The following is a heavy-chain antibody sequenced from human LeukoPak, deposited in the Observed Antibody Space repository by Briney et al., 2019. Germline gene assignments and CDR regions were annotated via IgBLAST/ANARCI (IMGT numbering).Heavy chain of an antibody. CDR2: FAREVDGT. J-gene: IGHJ4*02. D-gene: IGHD4-23*01. CDR3: TTGMANDYAGNDY. Sequence: ASVKVSCKVSGYLLSELSIHWVRQTAGEGLEWMAGFAREVDGTIYSENFQGRVTMTEDTSTDTAYMELSSLTFDDTAVYYCTTGMANDYAGNDYWGQGTLVTVSS. CDR1: GYLLSELS. V-gene: IGHV1-24*01.